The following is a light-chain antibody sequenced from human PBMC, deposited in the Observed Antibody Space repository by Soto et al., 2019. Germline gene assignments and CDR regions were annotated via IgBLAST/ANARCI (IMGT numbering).Light chain of an antibody. CDR1: SRDVGGYNY. V-gene: IGLV2-14*01. CDR3: SSYTSSSTRGVV. J-gene: IGLJ2*01. CDR2: EVS. Sequence: QSALTQPASVSGSPGQSIPISCTGTSRDVGGYNYVSWYQQHPGKAPKLMIYEVSNRPSGVSNRFSGSKSGNTASLTISGLQAEDEADYYCSSYTSSSTRGVVFGGGTKLTVL.